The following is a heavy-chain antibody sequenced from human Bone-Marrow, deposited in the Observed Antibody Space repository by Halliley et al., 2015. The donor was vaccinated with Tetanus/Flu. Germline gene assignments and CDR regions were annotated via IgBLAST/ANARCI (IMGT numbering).Heavy chain of an antibody. D-gene: IGHD3-3*02. CDR2: IWAAGRRT. Sequence: VIWAAGRRTDYAESVRGRFTISRDTSMNTVFLQMNSLRAEDTALYFCARDDDTNSHFSQFNYWGQVSLVTVSS. J-gene: IGHJ4*02. V-gene: IGHV3-33*01. CDR3: ARDDDTNSHFSQFNY.